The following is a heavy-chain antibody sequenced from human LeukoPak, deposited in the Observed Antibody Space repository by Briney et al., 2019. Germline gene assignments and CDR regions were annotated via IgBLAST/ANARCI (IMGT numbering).Heavy chain of an antibody. CDR1: GFTFINYG. J-gene: IGHJ4*02. V-gene: IGHV3-23*01. D-gene: IGHD1-26*01. Sequence: GGTLRLSCAASGFTFINYGMSWVRQAPGKGLEWVSVISGGGENTYYADSVKGRFTISRDNSKNTLYLQMNSLRAEDTAVYYCARAGSIRFDYWGQGTLVTVSS. CDR3: ARAGSIRFDY. CDR2: ISGGGENT.